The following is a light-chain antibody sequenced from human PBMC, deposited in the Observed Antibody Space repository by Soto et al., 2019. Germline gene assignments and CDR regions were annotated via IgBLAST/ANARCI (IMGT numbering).Light chain of an antibody. CDR3: QKYNSAPFT. CDR1: QGIYNY. CDR2: AAS. V-gene: IGKV1-27*01. Sequence: DIQMTQSPSSLSASIGARVTITCRASQGIYNYLAWYQEKPGKVTKLLIYAASILQSGVPSRFSGSGSGTEFTLTISSLQPEDVATYYWQKYNSAPFTFGPGTKVDIK. J-gene: IGKJ3*01.